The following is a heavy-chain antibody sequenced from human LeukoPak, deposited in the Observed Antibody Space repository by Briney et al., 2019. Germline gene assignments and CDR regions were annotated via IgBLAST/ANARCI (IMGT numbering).Heavy chain of an antibody. J-gene: IGHJ3*02. CDR3: GRVTLYAFDI. CDR2: NSAYNGNT. D-gene: IGHD4-23*01. Sequence: ASVKVSCKASGGTFSSYAISWVRQAPGQGIEWMGWNSAYNGNTNYAQKFQGRVTMTTDTSTSTAYMELRSPRSEDTAVYYCGRVTLYAFDIWGQGTMVTVSS. CDR1: GGTFSSYA. V-gene: IGHV1-18*01.